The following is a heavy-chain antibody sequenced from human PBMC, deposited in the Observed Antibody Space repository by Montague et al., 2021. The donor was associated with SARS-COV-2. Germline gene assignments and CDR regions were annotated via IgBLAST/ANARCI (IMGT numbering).Heavy chain of an antibody. V-gene: IGHV4-34*01. Sequence: SETLSLTCAVYGGALRDNTCAWIRQTPGTGLEWIWKINHSGKTNXKPSLKSRLTISVDTSKKQVSLKLRSVTTADTAVYYCARGAVYDCWSGYLRLKWFDPWGRGTPVTVSS. J-gene: IGHJ5*02. CDR1: GGALRDNT. CDR3: ARGAVYDCWSGYLRLKWFDP. CDR2: INHSGKT. D-gene: IGHD3-3*01.